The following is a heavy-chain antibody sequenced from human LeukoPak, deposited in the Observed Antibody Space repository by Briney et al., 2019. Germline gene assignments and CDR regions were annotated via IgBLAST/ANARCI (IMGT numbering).Heavy chain of an antibody. V-gene: IGHV1-8*03. Sequence: ASVKVSCKASVYTFTSYDINWVRQATGQGVEWMGWMNPNSGNTGYAQKFQGRVTITRNTSISTAYMELSSLRSEDTAVYYCARDRIVGATSFDPWGQGTLVTVSS. CDR1: VYTFTSYD. CDR3: ARDRIVGATSFDP. J-gene: IGHJ5*02. D-gene: IGHD1-26*01. CDR2: MNPNSGNT.